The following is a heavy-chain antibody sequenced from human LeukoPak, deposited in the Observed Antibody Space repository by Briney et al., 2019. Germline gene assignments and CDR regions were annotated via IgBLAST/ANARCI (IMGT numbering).Heavy chain of an antibody. J-gene: IGHJ4*02. CDR1: GGTFSSYA. Sequence: ASVKVSCKASGGTFSSYAISWVRQAPGQGLEWMGGIIPILGTANYAQKFQGRVTITADESTSTAYMELSSLRSEDTAVYYCARKGGGSFNFDYWGQGTLVTVSS. CDR3: ARKGGGSFNFDY. D-gene: IGHD1-26*01. V-gene: IGHV1-69*13. CDR2: IIPILGTA.